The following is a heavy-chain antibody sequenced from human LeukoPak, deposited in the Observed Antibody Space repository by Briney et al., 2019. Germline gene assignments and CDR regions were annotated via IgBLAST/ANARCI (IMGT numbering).Heavy chain of an antibody. D-gene: IGHD6-13*01. J-gene: IGHJ4*02. CDR3: ARESHSSSWYYFDY. CDR1: GGSISSYY. Sequence: SETLSLTCTVSGGSISSYYWSWIRQPPGKGLEWIGYIYYSGSTNYNPSLKGRVTISVDTSKNQFSLKLSSVTAADTAVYYCARESHSSSWYYFDYWGQGTLVTVSS. V-gene: IGHV4-59*12. CDR2: IYYSGST.